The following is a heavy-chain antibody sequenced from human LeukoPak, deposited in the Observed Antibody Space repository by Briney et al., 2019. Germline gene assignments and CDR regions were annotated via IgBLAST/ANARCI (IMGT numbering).Heavy chain of an antibody. Sequence: GGSLRLSCAASGFTFRSYAMSWVRQAPGKGLEWVSGISDTGGSTYYADSVKGRFTISRDNSKNTLYLQINNVSAEDTALYYCAKSSDGSTSFDYWGQGALVTVPS. CDR2: ISDTGGST. CDR3: AKSSDGSTSFDY. CDR1: GFTFRSYA. D-gene: IGHD2-2*01. V-gene: IGHV3-23*01. J-gene: IGHJ4*02.